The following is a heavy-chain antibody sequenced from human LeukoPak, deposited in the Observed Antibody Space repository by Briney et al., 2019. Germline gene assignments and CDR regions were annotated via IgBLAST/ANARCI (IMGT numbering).Heavy chain of an antibody. J-gene: IGHJ6*03. CDR2: MNPNIVNT. Sequence: ASLKLSCKASGYTFTSYEINWVRQSTRHGLEWMGWMNPNIVNTAHAQKFQGRVTITRNTSISTDYTELSGLRTEDTAVYYGASGRRGYGAGRHKGRYYYYYMDVWGKGTMVTVSS. CDR1: GYTFTSYE. D-gene: IGHD3-10*01. V-gene: IGHV1-8*03. CDR3: ASGRRGYGAGRHKGRYYYYYMDV.